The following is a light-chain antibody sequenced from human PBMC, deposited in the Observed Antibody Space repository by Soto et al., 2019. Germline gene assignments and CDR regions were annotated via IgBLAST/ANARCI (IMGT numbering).Light chain of an antibody. Sequence: EIEMTQSPATLSVSPGERATLSCRASQSAGNNLAWYQQKPGQAPRLLIFGAFTRATGIPARFSGSGSGTEFTLTISSLQSEDFAVYYCHQYNDWPPITIGGGTRVEIK. CDR1: QSAGNN. CDR3: HQYNDWPPIT. V-gene: IGKV3-15*01. J-gene: IGKJ4*01. CDR2: GAF.